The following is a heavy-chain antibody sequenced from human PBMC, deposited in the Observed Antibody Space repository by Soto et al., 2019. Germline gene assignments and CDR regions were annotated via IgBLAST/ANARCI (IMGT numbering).Heavy chain of an antibody. D-gene: IGHD2-21*02. CDR2: MYNTGST. Sequence: SETLSLTCTVSGGSISSYYWSWIRQPPGKGLEWIGYMYNTGSTIYNPSLKSRVTISVDTSKNQFSLKLNSVTAADTAVYYCARDLWGYCGADCYPLDVWGQVNTVTVSS. CDR1: GGSISSYY. J-gene: IGHJ6*02. V-gene: IGHV4-59*01. CDR3: ARDLWGYCGADCYPLDV.